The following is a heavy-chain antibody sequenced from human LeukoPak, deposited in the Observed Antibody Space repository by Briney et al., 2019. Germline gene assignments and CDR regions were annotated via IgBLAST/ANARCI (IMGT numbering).Heavy chain of an antibody. CDR2: INPNSGGT. CDR3: ARDFVYDCVWGSYRYNYFDY. V-gene: IGHV1-2*06. CDR1: GYTFTGYY. Sequence: ASVKVSCKASGYTFTGYYMHWVRQAPGQGLEWMGRINPNSGGTNYAQKFQGRVTMTRDTSISTAYMELSRLRSDDTAVYYCARDFVYDCVWGSYRYNYFDYWGQGTLVTVSS. J-gene: IGHJ4*02. D-gene: IGHD3-16*02.